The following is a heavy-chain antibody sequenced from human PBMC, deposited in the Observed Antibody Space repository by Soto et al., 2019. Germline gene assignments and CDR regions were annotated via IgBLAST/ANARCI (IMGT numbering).Heavy chain of an antibody. J-gene: IGHJ6*02. V-gene: IGHV3-73*01. CDR1: GFTFSGSA. Sequence: GGALRLSCAASGFTFSGSAMHWVRQASGKGLEWVGRIRSKANSYATAYAASGKGRFTISRDDSKNTAYLQMNSLKTEDTAVYYCTRPGYYYDSSGYLYGMDVWGQGTTVTVSS. CDR2: IRSKANSYAT. CDR3: TRPGYYYDSSGYLYGMDV. D-gene: IGHD3-22*01.